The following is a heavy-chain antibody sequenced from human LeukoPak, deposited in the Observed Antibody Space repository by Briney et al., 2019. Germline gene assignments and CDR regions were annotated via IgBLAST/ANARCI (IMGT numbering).Heavy chain of an antibody. Sequence: SETLSLTCTVSGGSISSYYWSWIRQPPGKGLEWIGEINHSGSTNYNPSLKSRVTISVDTSKNQFSLKLSSVTAADTAVYYCARPLLRIGYDFWSGSSDAFDIWGQGTMVTVSS. CDR1: GGSISSYY. D-gene: IGHD3-3*01. V-gene: IGHV4-34*01. CDR3: ARPLLRIGYDFWSGSSDAFDI. J-gene: IGHJ3*02. CDR2: INHSGST.